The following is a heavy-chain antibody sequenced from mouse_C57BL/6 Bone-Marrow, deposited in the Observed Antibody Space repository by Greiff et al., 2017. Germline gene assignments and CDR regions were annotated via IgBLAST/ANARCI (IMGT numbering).Heavy chain of an antibody. CDR2: IDPSDSYT. CDR1: GYTFTSYW. CDR3: AREGYYGSSLYYFDY. V-gene: IGHV1-69*01. Sequence: VQLQQPGAELVMPGASVKLSCKASGYTFTSYWMHWVKQRPGQGLEWIGEIDPSDSYTNYNQKFKGKSTLTVDKSSSTAYMQLSSLTSEDSAVYYCAREGYYGSSLYYFDYWGQGTTLTVSS. J-gene: IGHJ2*01. D-gene: IGHD1-1*01.